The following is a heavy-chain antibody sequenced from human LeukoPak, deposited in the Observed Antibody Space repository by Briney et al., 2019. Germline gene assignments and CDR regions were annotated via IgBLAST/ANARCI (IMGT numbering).Heavy chain of an antibody. V-gene: IGHV1-8*01. CDR2: MNPNSGNT. J-gene: IGHJ4*01. Sequence: ASVKVSCKASGYTFTSYDINRVRQAPGQGLERMGWMNPNSGNTGYAQKFQGRVTMTRNTTISTAYMELSSLRSEDTAVYYCARSEGIWGSYRYTNGYWGQGTLVTVSS. D-gene: IGHD3-16*02. CDR3: ARSEGIWGSYRYTNGY. CDR1: GYTFTSYD.